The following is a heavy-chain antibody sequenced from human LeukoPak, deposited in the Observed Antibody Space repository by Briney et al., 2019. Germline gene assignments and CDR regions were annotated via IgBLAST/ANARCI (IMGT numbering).Heavy chain of an antibody. V-gene: IGHV3-21*01. D-gene: IGHD3-10*01. CDR3: AIVYGSGSYFPMDV. J-gene: IGHJ6*03. CDR1: GFTFSSYS. Sequence: GGSLRLSCAASGFTFSSYSMNWVRQAPGKGLEWVSSISSSSSYIYYADSVKGRFTISRDNAKNPLYLQMNSLRAEDTAVYYCAIVYGSGSYFPMDVWGKGTTVTVSS. CDR2: ISSSSSYI.